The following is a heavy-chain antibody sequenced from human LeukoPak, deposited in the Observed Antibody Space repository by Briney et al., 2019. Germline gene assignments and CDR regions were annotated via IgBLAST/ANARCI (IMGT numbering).Heavy chain of an antibody. Sequence: PGGSLRLSCAASGFTFSSYSMNWVRQAPGKGLEWVSSISSSSSYIYYADSVKGRFTISRDNSKNTLYLQMSSLRAEDTAVYYCAKTLRPAHYTAMDVWGQGTTVTVSS. J-gene: IGHJ6*02. V-gene: IGHV3-21*04. CDR2: ISSSSSYI. CDR1: GFTFSSYS. CDR3: AKTLRPAHYTAMDV.